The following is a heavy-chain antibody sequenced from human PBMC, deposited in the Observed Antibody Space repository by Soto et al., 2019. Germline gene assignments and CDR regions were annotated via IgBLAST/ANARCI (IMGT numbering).Heavy chain of an antibody. J-gene: IGHJ4*02. CDR2: ISYDGSNK. CDR3: ASITYYDFWSGIDY. V-gene: IGHV3-30-3*01. CDR1: GFTFSSYA. D-gene: IGHD3-3*01. Sequence: QVQLVESGGGVVQPGRSLRLSCAASGFTFSSYAMHWVRQAPGKGLEWVAVISYDGSNKYYADSVKGRFTISRDNSKNTLDLQMNSLRAEDTAVYYCASITYYDFWSGIDYWGQGTLVTVSS.